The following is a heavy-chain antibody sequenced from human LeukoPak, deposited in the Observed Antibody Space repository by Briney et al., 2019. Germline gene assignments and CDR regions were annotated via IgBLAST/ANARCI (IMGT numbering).Heavy chain of an antibody. CDR2: MYHSGST. D-gene: IGHD3-10*01. CDR3: ARVPKALLNNWFDP. Sequence: SETLSLTCTVSGYSISDGYYWGWIRQPPGKGLEWIGIMYHSGSTYYNPSLKSRVTISVDTSKNQFSLKLSSVTAADTAVYYCARVPKALLNNWFDPWGQGTLVTVSS. V-gene: IGHV4-38-2*02. J-gene: IGHJ5*02. CDR1: GYSISDGYY.